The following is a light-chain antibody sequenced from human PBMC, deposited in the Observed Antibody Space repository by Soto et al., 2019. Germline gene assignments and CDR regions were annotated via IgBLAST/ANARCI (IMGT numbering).Light chain of an antibody. CDR1: SSNIGSTA. CDR2: SNN. V-gene: IGLV1-44*01. CDR3: AAWDDRLNGHV. Sequence: QSVLTQPPSASGTPGQRVTISCSGSSSNIGSTAVNWYQQLPGTAPKLLIYSNNQRPSRVPDRFSGSKSGTSASLAISGLQSEDEADYYCAAWDDRLNGHVFGTGTKVTVL. J-gene: IGLJ1*01.